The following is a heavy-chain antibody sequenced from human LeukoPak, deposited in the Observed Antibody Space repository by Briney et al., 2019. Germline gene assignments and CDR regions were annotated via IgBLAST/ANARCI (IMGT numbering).Heavy chain of an antibody. CDR2: INPYNGNT. CDR3: ARDRGVVVITSFDY. D-gene: IGHD3-22*01. CDR1: GYTFTIYG. J-gene: IGHJ4*02. V-gene: IGHV1-18*01. Sequence: EASVKVSCKASGYTFTIYGISWVRQAPGQGLEWMGWINPYNGNTNYARKLQGRVTMTTDTSTSTAYMELRSLRSDDTAVYYCARDRGVVVITSFDYWGQGTLVTVSS.